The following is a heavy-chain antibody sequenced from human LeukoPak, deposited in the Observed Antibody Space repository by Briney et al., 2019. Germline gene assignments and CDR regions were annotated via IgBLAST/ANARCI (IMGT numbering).Heavy chain of an antibody. CDR1: GFTFSRHL. CDR3: VSFYETY. CDR2: INSDGSWT. V-gene: IGHV3-74*01. D-gene: IGHD2-2*01. J-gene: IGHJ4*02. Sequence: GGSLRLSCAVSGFTFSRHLMYWVRQAPGKGLVWVSHINSDGSWTSYADSVKGRFTISKDNAKNTVYLQMNNLRAEDTAVYYCVSFYETYWGRGTLVTVSS.